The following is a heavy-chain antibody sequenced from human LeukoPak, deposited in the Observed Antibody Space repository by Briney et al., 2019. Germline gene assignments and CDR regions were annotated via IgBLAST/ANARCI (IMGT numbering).Heavy chain of an antibody. J-gene: IGHJ4*02. D-gene: IGHD5/OR15-5a*01. CDR1: GGSFSGYY. V-gene: IGHV4-34*01. Sequence: PSETLSLTCAVYGGSFSGYYWSWIRQPPGKGLEWIGEINHSGSTNYNPSLKSRVTISVDTSKNQFSLKLSSVTAADTAVYYCARQDGYRVPRGYWGQGTLVTVSS. CDR2: INHSGST. CDR3: ARQDGYRVPRGY.